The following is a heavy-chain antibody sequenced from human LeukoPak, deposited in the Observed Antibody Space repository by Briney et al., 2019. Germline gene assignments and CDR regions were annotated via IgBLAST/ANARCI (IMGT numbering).Heavy chain of an antibody. CDR3: ARGTRTVTHLSAFDY. Sequence: SVKVSCKAPGGTFSSYAISWVRQAPGQGLEWMGRIIPILGIANYAQKFQGRVTITADKSTSTAYMELSSLRSEDTAVYYCARGTRTVTHLSAFDYWGQGTLVTVSS. V-gene: IGHV1-69*04. CDR2: IIPILGIA. CDR1: GGTFSSYA. J-gene: IGHJ4*02. D-gene: IGHD4-17*01.